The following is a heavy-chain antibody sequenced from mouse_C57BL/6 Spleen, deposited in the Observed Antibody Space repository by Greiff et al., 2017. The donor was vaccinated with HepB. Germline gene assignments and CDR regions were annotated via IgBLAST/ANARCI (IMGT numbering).Heavy chain of an antibody. J-gene: IGHJ4*01. D-gene: IGHD1-1*01. CDR1: GFTFSDYG. CDR2: ISSGSSTI. V-gene: IGHV5-17*01. CDR3: ATRGGSSYYYARDY. Sequence: EVQRVESGGGLVKPGGSLKLSCAASGFTFSDYGMHWVRQAPEKGLEWVAYISSGSSTIYYADTVKGRFTISRDNAKNTLFLQMTSLRSEDTAMYYCATRGGSSYYYARDYWGQGTSVTVSS.